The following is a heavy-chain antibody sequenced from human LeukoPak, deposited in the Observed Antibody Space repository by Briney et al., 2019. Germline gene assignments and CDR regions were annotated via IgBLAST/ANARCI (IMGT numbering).Heavy chain of an antibody. CDR1: GFTFSSYS. CDR3: ARELREHGVFDI. D-gene: IGHD1-26*01. J-gene: IGHJ3*02. Sequence: GGSLRLSCVASGFTFSSYSMNWVRQAPGKGLEWVSSISSSSSNIYYAASVKGRFSISRHNSKNTVYLQMNSLRAEDTAVYYCARELREHGVFDIWGQGTMVTVSS. CDR2: ISSSSSNI. V-gene: IGHV3-21*04.